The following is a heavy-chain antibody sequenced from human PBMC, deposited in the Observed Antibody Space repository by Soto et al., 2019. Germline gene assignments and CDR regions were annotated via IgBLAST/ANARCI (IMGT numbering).Heavy chain of an antibody. V-gene: IGHV4-39*01. J-gene: IGHJ4*02. CDR3: ARHIRYTYGYFPRYIGQ. Sequence: SETLSLTCTVSGGAIIDTNYYWGWIRQPPGKGLEWIGSIFHSGNTYYNPSLESRVTISVDTSKNQFSLMLNSVTAADTAIYYCARHIRYTYGYFPRYIGQWGQGTLVTASS. CDR2: IFHSGNT. CDR1: GGAIIDTNYY. D-gene: IGHD5-18*01.